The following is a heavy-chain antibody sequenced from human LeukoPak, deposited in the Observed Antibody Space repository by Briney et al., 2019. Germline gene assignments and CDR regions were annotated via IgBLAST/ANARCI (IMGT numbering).Heavy chain of an antibody. CDR1: GFTFSSYA. D-gene: IGHD1-26*01. V-gene: IGHV3-23*01. CDR2: ISGSGGST. CDR3: AREEVVGATYDAFDI. Sequence: VGSLRLSCAASGFTFSSYAMSWVRQAPGKGLEWVSAISGSGGSTYYAASVKGRFTISRDNSKNTLYLQMNSLRAEDTAVYYCAREEVVGATYDAFDIWGQGTMVTVSS. J-gene: IGHJ3*02.